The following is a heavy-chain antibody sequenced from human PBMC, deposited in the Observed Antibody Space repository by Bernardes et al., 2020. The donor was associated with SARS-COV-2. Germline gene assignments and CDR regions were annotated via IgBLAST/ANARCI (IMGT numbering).Heavy chain of an antibody. J-gene: IGHJ3*02. V-gene: IGHV1-46*02. D-gene: IGHD3-22*01. CDR2: FDPNGRNT. CDR3: AREKMIVVDDAFDI. Sequence: ASVKVSCKASGYAFNNYYLHWVRQAPGQPLEWMAIFDPNGRNTTYAQKFQSRVTMTMDTSTSTVYMELSSRRSEDTPVYSSAREKMIVVDDAFDIWGQGTMGT. CDR1: GYAFNNYY.